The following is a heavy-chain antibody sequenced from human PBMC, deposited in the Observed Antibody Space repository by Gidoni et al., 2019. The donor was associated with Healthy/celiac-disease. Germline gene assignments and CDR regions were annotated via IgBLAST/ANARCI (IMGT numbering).Heavy chain of an antibody. D-gene: IGHD6-19*01. V-gene: IGHV3-30*18. J-gene: IGHJ4*02. CDR3: AKDQGRHIAVAGTYFDY. CDR2: ISYDGSNK. CDR1: GFPFSSYG. Sequence: QVQLVESGGGVVQPGRSLRLSCAASGFPFSSYGMHWVRQAPGKGLEWVAVISYDGSNKYYADSVKGRFTISRDNSKNTLYLQMNSLRAEDTAVYYCAKDQGRHIAVAGTYFDYWGQGTLVTVSS.